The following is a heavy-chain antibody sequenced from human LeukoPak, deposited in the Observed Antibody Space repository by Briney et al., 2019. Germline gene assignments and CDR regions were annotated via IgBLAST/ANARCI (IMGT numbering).Heavy chain of an antibody. J-gene: IGHJ3*02. D-gene: IGHD3-22*01. CDR2: IRSKAYGGTT. CDR3: TRRYNYDSSSYYYVRDAFDI. V-gene: IGHV3-49*04. Sequence: GGSLRLSCTTSGFTFGDYGMSWVRQAPGKGLEWVGFIRSKAYGGTTKNAASVKGRFTISRDDSRSIAYLQMNSLKTEDTAVYYCTRRYNYDSSSYYYVRDAFDIWGQGTMVTVSS. CDR1: GFTFGDYG.